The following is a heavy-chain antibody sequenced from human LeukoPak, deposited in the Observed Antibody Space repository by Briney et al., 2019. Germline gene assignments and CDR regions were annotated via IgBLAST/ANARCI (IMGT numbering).Heavy chain of an antibody. CDR1: GGSISSYY. Sequence: SETLSLTCTVSGGSISSYYWSWIRQPPGKGLEWIGYIYYSGSTNYNPSLKSRVTISVDTSKNQFSLKLSSVTAADTAVYYCARDPYSYSFDYWGQGTLVTVSS. CDR2: IYYSGST. J-gene: IGHJ4*02. V-gene: IGHV4-59*01. CDR3: ARDPYSYSFDY. D-gene: IGHD5-18*01.